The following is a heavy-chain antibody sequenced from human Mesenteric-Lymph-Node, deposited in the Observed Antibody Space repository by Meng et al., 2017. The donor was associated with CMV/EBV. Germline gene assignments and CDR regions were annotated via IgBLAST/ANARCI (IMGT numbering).Heavy chain of an antibody. J-gene: IGHJ5*02. CDR1: GGSINNFY. Sequence: LSLTCTVSGGSINNFYWSWIRQPPGKGLEWIGYIYSSGSANYNPSLKSRVTISVDTSKNHFSLKLSSVTAADTAVYYCAKVNSNWFDPWGQGTLVTVSS. CDR3: AKVNSNWFDP. CDR2: IYSSGSA. V-gene: IGHV4-59*01.